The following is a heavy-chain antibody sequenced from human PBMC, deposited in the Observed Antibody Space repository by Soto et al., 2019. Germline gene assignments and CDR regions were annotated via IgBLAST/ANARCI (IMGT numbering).Heavy chain of an antibody. J-gene: IGHJ5*02. CDR1: GYTFTSYG. CDR2: ISAYNGNT. V-gene: IGHV1-18*01. D-gene: IGHD6-19*01. Sequence: AASVKVSCKASGYTFTSYGISWVRQAPGQGLEWMGWISAYNGNTNYAQKLQGRVTMTTDTSTSTAYLELRSLRSDDTAVYYCARGPTGLVRSGCGLDHWGQGTLVTVSS. CDR3: ARGPTGLVRSGCGLDH.